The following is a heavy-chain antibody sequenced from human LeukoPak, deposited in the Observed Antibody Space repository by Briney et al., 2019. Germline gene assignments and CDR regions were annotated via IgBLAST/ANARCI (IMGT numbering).Heavy chain of an antibody. CDR3: LGYCTSTSCSAAY. Sequence: GGSLRLSCAASGLTFSSYTMHWVRQAPGKGLEWAAVISYAGNNENYADSVRGRFTISRDNSKNTLYLQMNSLRAEDTAVYNCLGYCTSTSCSAAYWGQGTLVTVSS. V-gene: IGHV3-30-3*01. D-gene: IGHD2-2*01. J-gene: IGHJ4*02. CDR2: ISYAGNNE. CDR1: GLTFSSYT.